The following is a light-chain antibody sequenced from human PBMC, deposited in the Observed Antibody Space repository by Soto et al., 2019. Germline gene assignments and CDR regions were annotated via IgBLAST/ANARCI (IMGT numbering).Light chain of an antibody. Sequence: EIVLTQSPGTLSLSPGERATLSCRASQSVSSSYLAWYQQKPGQAPRPLIYGASSRAIGIPDRFSGSGSGTDFTLTISRLELEDFAVYYCQQYGSSPWTFGKGPRWKSN. CDR2: GAS. CDR3: QQYGSSPWT. J-gene: IGKJ1*01. CDR1: QSVSSSY. V-gene: IGKV3-20*01.